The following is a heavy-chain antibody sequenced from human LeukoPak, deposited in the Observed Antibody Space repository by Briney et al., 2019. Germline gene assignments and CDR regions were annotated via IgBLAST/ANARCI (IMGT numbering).Heavy chain of an antibody. CDR1: GGSTSSYY. CDR3: ARVIGYCSSTSCFGYFDY. D-gene: IGHD2-2*01. J-gene: IGHJ4*02. V-gene: IGHV4-59*08. CDR2: IYYSGST. Sequence: PSETLSLTCTVSGGSTSSYYWSWIRQPPGKGLEWIGYIYYSGSTNYNPSLKSRVTTSVDTSKNQLSLKLSSVTAADTAVYYCARVIGYCSSTSCFGYFDYWGQGTLVTVSS.